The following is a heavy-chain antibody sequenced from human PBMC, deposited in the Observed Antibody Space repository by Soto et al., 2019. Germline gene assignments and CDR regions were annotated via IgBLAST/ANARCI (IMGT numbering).Heavy chain of an antibody. D-gene: IGHD6-13*01. CDR2: ISGNDGNT. J-gene: IGHJ4*02. V-gene: IGHV1-18*01. CDR1: GYTFTHHG. Sequence: QVQLVQSGAEVKNPGASVKVSCKASGYTFTHHGISWVRQAHGQGLEWMGWISGNDGNTKYAQKLQGRVTMTIDKSTTAAYMELRSLRSDDTAVYYCARRWESSSWYLDYWGQGTLVTVSS. CDR3: ARRWESSSWYLDY.